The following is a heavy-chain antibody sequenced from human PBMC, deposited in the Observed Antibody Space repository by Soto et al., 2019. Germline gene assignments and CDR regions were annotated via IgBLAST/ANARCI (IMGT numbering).Heavy chain of an antibody. J-gene: IGHJ4*02. D-gene: IGHD3-10*01. CDR2: IYYSGST. CDR1: GGYISSGGYY. V-gene: IGHV4-31*03. Sequence: PSETLSLTCTVSGGYISSGGYYWSWIRQHPGKGLEWIGYIYYSGSTYYNPSLKSRVTISVDTSKNQFSLKLSSVTAADTAVYYCARATAYDSDGCFDYWGQGPLVTVSS. CDR3: ARATAYDSDGCFDY.